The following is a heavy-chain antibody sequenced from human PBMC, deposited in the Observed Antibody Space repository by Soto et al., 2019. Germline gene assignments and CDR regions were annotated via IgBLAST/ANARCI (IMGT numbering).Heavy chain of an antibody. CDR2: FIPMYNRT. CDR1: GGTFSSYA. CDR3: ARGQFHHVSNYYYALDV. J-gene: IGHJ6*02. Sequence: QVQLVQSGAEVKKPGSSVKVSCKASGGTFSSYAISWVRQAPGQGLEWMGGFIPMYNRTHSARKFKGRVTITADESTSTAYMDLSSLRSEDTAVYYCARGQFHHVSNYYYALDVWGQGTTVTVSS. V-gene: IGHV1-69*01.